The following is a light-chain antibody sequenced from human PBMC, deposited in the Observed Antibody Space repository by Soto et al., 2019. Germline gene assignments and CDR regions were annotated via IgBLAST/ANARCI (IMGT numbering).Light chain of an antibody. V-gene: IGKV1-5*01. Sequence: DIQMTQSPSTLSASVGDRVAITCRASESVNSWLAWYQQKPGKAPRLLIYDATTLQGGVPARFSGSGSGTEFTLSISSLQPDDFATYYCQLYNSFRGYTFGQGTKLEI. J-gene: IGKJ2*01. CDR2: DAT. CDR3: QLYNSFRGYT. CDR1: ESVNSW.